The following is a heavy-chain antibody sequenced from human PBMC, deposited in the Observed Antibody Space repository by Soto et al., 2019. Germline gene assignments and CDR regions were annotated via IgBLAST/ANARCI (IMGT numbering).Heavy chain of an antibody. CDR2: IYYSGST. CDR1: GCSISSGGYY. J-gene: IGHJ5*02. CDR3: ARDLGYSGSYPRTYNWFDP. Sequence: SETLSLTCTVSGCSISSGGYYWSWIRQHPGKGLEWIGYIYYSGSTYYNPSLKSRVTISVDTSKNQFSLKLSSVTAADTAVYYCARDLGYSGSYPRTYNWFDPWGQGTLVTVSS. V-gene: IGHV4-31*03. D-gene: IGHD1-26*01.